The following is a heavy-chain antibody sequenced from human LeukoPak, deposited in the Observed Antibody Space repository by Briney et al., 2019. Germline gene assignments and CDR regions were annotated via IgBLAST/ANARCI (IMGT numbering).Heavy chain of an antibody. D-gene: IGHD2-2*01. CDR1: GFTLDDYA. V-gene: IGHV3-9*01. J-gene: IGHJ4*02. Sequence: PGGSLRLSCAASGFTLDDYAMHWVRQAPGKGLEWVSGISCNSGSIGYADSVKGRFTISRDNAKNSLYLQMNSLRAEDTALYYCAKETSAGYFDYWGQGTLVTVSS. CDR2: ISCNSGSI. CDR3: AKETSAGYFDY.